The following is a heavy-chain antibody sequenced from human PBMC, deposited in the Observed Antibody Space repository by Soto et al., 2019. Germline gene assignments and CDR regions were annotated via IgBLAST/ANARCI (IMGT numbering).Heavy chain of an antibody. J-gene: IGHJ4*02. CDR2: IIPIFNST. CDR1: GSRFSNYV. CDR3: AREGRGKKAGYNGLVSLGY. D-gene: IGHD2-2*02. Sequence: SVKVSCKVSGSRFSNYVISWVRQAPGPGLEWLGRIIPIFNSTKYAQSFQGRVTIPEDKSTSTASLELSSLRSDEPAVYYCAREGRGKKAGYNGLVSLGYWGQGTLVTVSS. V-gene: IGHV1-69*06.